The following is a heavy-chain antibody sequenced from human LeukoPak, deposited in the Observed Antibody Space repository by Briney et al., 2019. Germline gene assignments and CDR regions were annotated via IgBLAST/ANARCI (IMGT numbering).Heavy chain of an antibody. V-gene: IGHV1-18*01. D-gene: IGHD2-2*01. J-gene: IGHJ4*02. Sequence: GASVKVSCKASGYTFTSYGISWVRQAPGQGLEWMGWISAYNGNTNYAQELQGRVTMTTDTSTSTAYMELRSLRSDDTAVYYCAREAYCSSTSCYLRLIDYWGQGTLVTVSS. CDR1: GYTFTSYG. CDR2: ISAYNGNT. CDR3: AREAYCSSTSCYLRLIDY.